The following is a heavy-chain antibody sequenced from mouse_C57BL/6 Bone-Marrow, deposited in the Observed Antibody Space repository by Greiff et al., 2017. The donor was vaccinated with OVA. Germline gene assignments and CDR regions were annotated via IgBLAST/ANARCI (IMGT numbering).Heavy chain of an antibody. J-gene: IGHJ1*03. V-gene: IGHV1-15*01. CDR2: IDPETGGT. CDR1: GYTFTDYE. Sequence: VQLQQSGAELVRPGASVTLSCKASGYTFTDYEMHWVKQTPVHGLEWIGAIDPETGGTAYNQKFKGKAILTADKSSSTAYMELRSLTSEDSAVYYCTRPIYYGYDDCYFDVWGTGTTVTVSS. CDR3: TRPIYYGYDDCYFDV. D-gene: IGHD2-2*01.